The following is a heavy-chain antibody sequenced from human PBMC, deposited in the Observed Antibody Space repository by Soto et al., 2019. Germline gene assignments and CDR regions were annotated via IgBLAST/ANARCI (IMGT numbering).Heavy chain of an antibody. V-gene: IGHV3-53*01. CDR3: ARPDPVEYYFDY. CDR1: GFTVSSNY. CDR2: IYSGGST. Sequence: GSLRLSCAASGFTVSSNYMSWVRQAPGKGLEWVSVIYSGGSTYYADSVKGRFTISRDNSKNTLYLQMNSLRAEDTAVYYCARPDPVEYYFDYWGQGTLVTVSS. D-gene: IGHD6-19*01. J-gene: IGHJ4*02.